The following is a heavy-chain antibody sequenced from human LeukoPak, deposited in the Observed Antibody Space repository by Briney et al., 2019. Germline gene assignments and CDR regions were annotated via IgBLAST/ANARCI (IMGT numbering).Heavy chain of an antibody. J-gene: IGHJ5*02. Sequence: SETLSLTCAVYGGSFSGYYWSWIRQPPGKGLEWIGEINHSGSTNYNPSLKSRVTISVDTSKNQFSLKLSSVTAADTAVYYCARGRSQPNIVVVPAATSGAYSWFDPWGQGTLVTVSS. CDR3: ARGRSQPNIVVVPAATSGAYSWFDP. D-gene: IGHD2-2*01. V-gene: IGHV4-34*01. CDR2: INHSGST. CDR1: GGSFSGYY.